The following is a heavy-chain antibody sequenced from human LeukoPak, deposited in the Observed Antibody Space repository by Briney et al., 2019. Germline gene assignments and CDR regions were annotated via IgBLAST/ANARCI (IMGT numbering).Heavy chain of an antibody. J-gene: IGHJ6*03. CDR1: RYSSTSYW. V-gene: IGHV5-51*01. D-gene: IGHD2-2*01. CDR3: ARGVYCSSTSCHLRYYYYMDV. CDR2: IYPRDSAT. Sequence: GESLKISSKGSRYSSTSYWIGWVRHMPRKGLEWIGIIYPRDSATTYSPSFQGQVTISADKSISTAYLQWSSLKASDTAMYCCARGVYCSSTSCHLRYYYYMDVWGKGTT.